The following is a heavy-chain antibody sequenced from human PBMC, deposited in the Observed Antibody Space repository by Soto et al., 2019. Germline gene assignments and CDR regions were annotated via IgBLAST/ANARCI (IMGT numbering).Heavy chain of an antibody. CDR3: TSGWFGELGHYYYGMDV. D-gene: IGHD3-10*01. CDR2: IKSKTDGGTT. V-gene: IGHV3-15*07. J-gene: IGHJ6*02. Sequence: EVQLVESGGGLVKPGGSLRLSCAASGFTFSNAWMNWVRQAPGKGLEWVGRIKSKTDGGTTDYAAPVKGRFTISRDDSKNTLYLQMNSLKTEDTAVYYCTSGWFGELGHYYYGMDVWGQGTTVTVSS. CDR1: GFTFSNAW.